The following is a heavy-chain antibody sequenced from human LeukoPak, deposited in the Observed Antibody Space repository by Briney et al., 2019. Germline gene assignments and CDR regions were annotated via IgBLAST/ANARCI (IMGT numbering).Heavy chain of an antibody. D-gene: IGHD6-13*01. CDR2: IYYRGSP. CDR1: GGSISSYY. CDR3: ARMGQQLADY. V-gene: IGHV4-59*01. J-gene: IGHJ4*02. Sequence: SETLSLTCPVSGGSISSYYWSWIRQPPGKGLEWIGYIYYRGSPSYNPALKSRATISVDTSKSQFSLKPNSVTAADTAVYYCARMGQQLADYWGQGTLVTVSS.